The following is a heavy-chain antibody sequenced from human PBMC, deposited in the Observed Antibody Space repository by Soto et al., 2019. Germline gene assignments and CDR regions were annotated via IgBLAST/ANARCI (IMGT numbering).Heavy chain of an antibody. J-gene: IGHJ4*02. D-gene: IGHD3-3*01. CDR3: AKDMWGINYDFWSGYDISFDY. Sequence: GGSLRLSCAASGFTFDDYTMHWVRQAPGKGLEWVSLISWDGGSTYYADSVKGRFTISRDNSKNSLYLQMNSLRTEDTALYYCAKDMWGINYDFWSGYDISFDYWGQGTLVTVSS. CDR2: ISWDGGST. CDR1: GFTFDDYT. V-gene: IGHV3-43*01.